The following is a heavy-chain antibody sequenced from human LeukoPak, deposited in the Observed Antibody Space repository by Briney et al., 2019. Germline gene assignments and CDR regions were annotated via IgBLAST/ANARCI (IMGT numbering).Heavy chain of an antibody. V-gene: IGHV4-38-2*02. CDR3: ARHSIAARGYYYYMDV. D-gene: IGHD6-6*01. CDR1: GFSISSGYY. Sequence: SETLSLTCTVSGFSISSGYYWGWIRQSPGKGLEWIGEINHSGSTNYNPSLKSRVTISVDTSKNQFSLKLSSVTAADTAVYYCARHSIAARGYYYYMDVWGKGTTVTVSS. CDR2: INHSGST. J-gene: IGHJ6*03.